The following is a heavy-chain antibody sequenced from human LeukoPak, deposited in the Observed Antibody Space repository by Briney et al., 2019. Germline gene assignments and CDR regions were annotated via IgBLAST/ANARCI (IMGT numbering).Heavy chain of an antibody. D-gene: IGHD6-19*01. CDR3: ARGGLGYSSGWYATRSLFDY. CDR1: GGSISSGGYY. V-gene: IGHV4-39*07. Sequence: ASETLSLTCTVSGGSISSGGYYWSWIRQPPGKGLEWIGEINHSGSTNYNPSLKSRVTISVDTSKNQFSLKLSSVTAADTAVYYCARGGLGYSSGWYATRSLFDYWGQGALVTVSS. CDR2: INHSGST. J-gene: IGHJ4*02.